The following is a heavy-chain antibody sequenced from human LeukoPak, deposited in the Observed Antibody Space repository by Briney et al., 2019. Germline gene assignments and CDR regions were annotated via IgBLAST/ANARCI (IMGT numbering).Heavy chain of an antibody. CDR3: ARVRGYSYGYYYYYYYYMDV. CDR2: IYYSGST. CDR1: GGSISSYY. V-gene: IGHV4-59*01. J-gene: IGHJ6*03. Sequence: KSSETLSLTCTVSGGSISSYYWSWIRQPPGKGLEWIGYIYYSGSTNYNLSLKSRVTISVDTSKNQFSLKLSSVTAADTAVYYCARVRGYSYGYYYYYYYYMDVWGKGTTVTISS. D-gene: IGHD5-18*01.